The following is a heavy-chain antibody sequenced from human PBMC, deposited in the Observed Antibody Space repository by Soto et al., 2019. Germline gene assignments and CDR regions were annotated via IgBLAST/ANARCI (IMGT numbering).Heavy chain of an antibody. D-gene: IGHD4-4*01. V-gene: IGHV4-31*03. CDR2: LYYSGST. Sequence: QVQLQESGPGLVKPSQTLSLTCTVSGGSISSGGYYWSWIRQHPGKALEWIGYLYYSGSTCYNPSLRSRITITVDTSKNQFSLKLSSVTAADTAVYYCARGNDYSIPYGMDVWGQGTTVTVS. CDR1: GGSISSGGYY. CDR3: ARGNDYSIPYGMDV. J-gene: IGHJ6*02.